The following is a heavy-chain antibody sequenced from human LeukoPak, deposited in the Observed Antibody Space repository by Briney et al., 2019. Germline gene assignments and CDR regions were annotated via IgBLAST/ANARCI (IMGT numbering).Heavy chain of an antibody. CDR2: ISGSGGST. D-gene: IGHD1-26*01. CDR1: GFTFSSYA. V-gene: IGHV3-23*01. CDR3: AKGRSGSYYLHFDY. Sequence: GGSLRLSCAASGFTFSSYAMSWVRQAPGKGLEWVLAISGSGGSTFYADSVKGRFTISRDNSKNTLYLQKNSLRAEDTAVYYCAKGRSGSYYLHFDYWGQGTLVPVSS. J-gene: IGHJ4*02.